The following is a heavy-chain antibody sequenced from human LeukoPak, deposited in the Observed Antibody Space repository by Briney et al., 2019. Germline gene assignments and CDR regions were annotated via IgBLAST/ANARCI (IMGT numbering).Heavy chain of an antibody. CDR3: ARGYSSSWYFDY. J-gene: IGHJ4*02. V-gene: IGHV4-30-2*01. Sequence: SETLSLTCTVSGGSISPYYWIWIRQPPGKGLEWIGYIYHSGSTYYNPSLKSRVTISVDRSKNQFSLKLSSVTAADTAVYYCARGYSSSWYFDYWGQGTLVTVSS. CDR2: IYHSGST. CDR1: GGSISPYY. D-gene: IGHD6-13*01.